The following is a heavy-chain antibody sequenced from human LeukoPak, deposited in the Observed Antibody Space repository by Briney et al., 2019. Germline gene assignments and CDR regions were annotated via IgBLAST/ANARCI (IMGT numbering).Heavy chain of an antibody. V-gene: IGHV3-30*02. CDR3: VKDTIFTVDPFDY. Sequence: GGSLRLSCVVSGMPFERHGMHWVRQPPGKGLEWLAFIKYDGSRTDYEDSVKGRFTVSRDNSKNTLYLNMNSLRTEDTALYYCVKDTIFTVDPFDYWGQGTLVTVSS. CDR2: IKYDGSRT. D-gene: IGHD3-3*01. CDR1: GMPFERHG. J-gene: IGHJ4*02.